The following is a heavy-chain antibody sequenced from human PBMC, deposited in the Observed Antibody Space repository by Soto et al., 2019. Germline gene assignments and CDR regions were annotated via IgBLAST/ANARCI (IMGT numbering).Heavy chain of an antibody. Sequence: GESLKISCKGSGYSFTNYWIGWVRQMPGKGLEWMGIIYPGDSDTRYSPSLQGQVTISADKSISTAYLQWSSLKASDTAIYHCARLILGATDAFDIWGQRTMVTVSS. CDR3: ARLILGATDAFDI. CDR2: IYPGDSDT. J-gene: IGHJ3*02. D-gene: IGHD1-26*01. CDR1: GYSFTNYW. V-gene: IGHV5-51*01.